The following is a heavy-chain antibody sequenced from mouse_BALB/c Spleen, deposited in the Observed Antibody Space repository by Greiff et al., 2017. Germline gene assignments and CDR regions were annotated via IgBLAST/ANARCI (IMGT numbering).Heavy chain of an antibody. J-gene: IGHJ2*01. CDR3: ASLGGYYIDY. CDR1: GYSITSDYV. Sequence: EVQRVESGPGLVKPSQSLSLTCTVTGYSITSDYVWNWIRQLPGNKLGWMGYISYSGSTSYNPSLKSRISNTRDTSKNQFFLQLNSVTTEDTATYYCASLGGYYIDYWGQGTTLTVSS. CDR2: ISYSGST. D-gene: IGHD3-1*01. V-gene: IGHV3-2*02.